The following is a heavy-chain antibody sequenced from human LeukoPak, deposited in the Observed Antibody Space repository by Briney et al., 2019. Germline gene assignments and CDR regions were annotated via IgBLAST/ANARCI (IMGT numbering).Heavy chain of an antibody. CDR3: AKGLAVVDY. D-gene: IGHD6-19*01. CDR1: GFTFSGYA. J-gene: IGHJ4*02. CDR2: ISDSGDST. Sequence: GGSLRLSCAASGFTFSGYAMSWVRQAPGKGLEWVSAISDSGDSTYYADSMKGRFTIYRDNSKNTLYLQMNNLRAEDTAIYYCAKGLAVVDYWGQGTLVTVSS. V-gene: IGHV3-23*01.